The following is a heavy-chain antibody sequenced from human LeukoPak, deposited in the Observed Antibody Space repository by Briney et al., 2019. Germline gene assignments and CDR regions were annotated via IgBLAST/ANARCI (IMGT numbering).Heavy chain of an antibody. V-gene: IGHV4-39*07. CDR1: GVSIASYS. Sequence: SETLYLTCAVSGVSIASYSCHWIRQSPGKGLEDVAAIDSYGTTYYNPSLRSRHNIAVDPSKNQCSLRLNSVTAADTAVYYCARSRGWWALDYWGPGTLVAVSS. CDR2: IDSYGTT. D-gene: IGHD2-8*02. CDR3: ARSRGWWALDY. J-gene: IGHJ4*02.